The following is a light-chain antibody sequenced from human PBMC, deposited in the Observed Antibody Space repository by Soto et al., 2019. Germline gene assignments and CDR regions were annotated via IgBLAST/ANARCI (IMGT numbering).Light chain of an antibody. J-gene: IGKJ1*01. Sequence: DIQMTQTPSTLSASVGDRVTITCRASQSISSWLAWYQQKPGKAPNLLIYDASSLESRVPSRFSGSGSGTEFTLSISSLQPDDFATYDCEQYNSYSPTCGQGTKVEIK. CDR3: EQYNSYSPT. CDR1: QSISSW. V-gene: IGKV1-5*01. CDR2: DAS.